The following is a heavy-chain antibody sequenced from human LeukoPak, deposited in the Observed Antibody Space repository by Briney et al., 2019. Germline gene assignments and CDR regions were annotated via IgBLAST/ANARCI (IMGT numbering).Heavy chain of an antibody. D-gene: IGHD5-12*01. J-gene: IGHJ6*03. CDR1: GYTFTGYY. CDR3: AREREVSGYDWWYMDV. V-gene: IGHV1-2*02. CDR2: INPNSGGT. Sequence: ASVKVSCKASGYTFTGYYMHWVRQAPGQGLEWMGWINPNSGGTNYAQKFQGRVTMTRDTSISTAYMELSRLRSDDTAVYYCAREREVSGYDWWYMDVWGKGTTVTVSS.